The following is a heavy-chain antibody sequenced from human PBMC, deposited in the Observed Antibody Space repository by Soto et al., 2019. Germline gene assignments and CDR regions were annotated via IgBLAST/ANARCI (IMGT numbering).Heavy chain of an antibody. J-gene: IGHJ4*02. V-gene: IGHV3-48*03. CDR1: GFNFSDYE. D-gene: IGHD3-3*01. CDR2: ISSRGLTA. CDR3: ARGVLLRFFDF. Sequence: GGSLRLSCSDSGFNFSDYELNWVRQAPGKGLEWVSYISSRGLTAYYSASVRGRFTISRDNAKNSVSLQMTTLRAEDTAIYYCARGVLLRFFDFWGQGALVTVSS.